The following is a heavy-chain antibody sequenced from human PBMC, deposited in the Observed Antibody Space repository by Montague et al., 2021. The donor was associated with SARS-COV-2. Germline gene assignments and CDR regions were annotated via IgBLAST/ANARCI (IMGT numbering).Heavy chain of an antibody. Sequence: SLRLSCAASGLAFSDYGIHWVRQAPGKGLEWVALVSSDGTKKYFSDSVKGRFTISRDNSKDTVYLQVNNLRPEDTALYYCAIRAILIPVFDYWGRGILVTVSS. V-gene: IGHV3-30*03. CDR3: AIRAILIPVFDY. D-gene: IGHD3-9*01. CDR1: GLAFSDYG. J-gene: IGHJ4*02. CDR2: VSSDGTKK.